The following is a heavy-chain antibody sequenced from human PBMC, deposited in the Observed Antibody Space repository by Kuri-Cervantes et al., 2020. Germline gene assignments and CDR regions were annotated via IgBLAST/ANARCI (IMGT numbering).Heavy chain of an antibody. CDR1: GFTFSSYG. V-gene: IGHV3-30*03. Sequence: GGSLRLSCAASGFTFSSYGMHWVRQAPGKGLEWVAVISYDGSNKYYADSVKGRFTISRDNSKNTLYLQMNSLRAEDTAVYYCARGLFYGDYDRVSVKLYFDLWGRGTLVTVSS. CDR3: ARGLFYGDYDRVSVKLYFDL. CDR2: ISYDGSNK. J-gene: IGHJ2*01. D-gene: IGHD4-17*01.